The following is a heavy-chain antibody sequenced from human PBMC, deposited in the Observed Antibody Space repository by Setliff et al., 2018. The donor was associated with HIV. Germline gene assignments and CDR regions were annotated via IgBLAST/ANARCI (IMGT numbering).Heavy chain of an antibody. CDR1: GGTSSTHA. CDR2: IISILDIT. CDR3: AGPRGDEAFDI. V-gene: IGHV1-69*10. D-gene: IGHD3-10*01. Sequence: RASVMVSCKASGGTSSTHAMNWVRQAPGQGLEWMGQIISILDITTYAQQLQGRVTITADESTSTFYMELSSLRSADTAVYYCAGPRGDEAFDIWGQGTKVTVSS. J-gene: IGHJ3*02.